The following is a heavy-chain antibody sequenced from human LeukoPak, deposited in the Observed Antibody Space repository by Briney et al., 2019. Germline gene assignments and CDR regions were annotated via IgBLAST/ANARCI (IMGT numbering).Heavy chain of an antibody. V-gene: IGHV5-51*01. CDR3: ASGFGPVDTAYDY. CDR1: GYSFTSYW. D-gene: IGHD5-18*01. Sequence: GESLKISCKGSGYSFTSYWIGWVRQVPGKGLEWMGIIYPGDSDTRYSPSFQGQVTISADKSTSTAYLQWSSLKASDTAMYYCASGFGPVDTAYDYWGQGTLVTVSS. J-gene: IGHJ4*02. CDR2: IYPGDSDT.